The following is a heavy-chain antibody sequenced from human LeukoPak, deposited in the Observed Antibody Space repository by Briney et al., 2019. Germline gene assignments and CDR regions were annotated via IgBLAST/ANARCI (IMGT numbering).Heavy chain of an antibody. J-gene: IGHJ4*02. D-gene: IGHD3-3*01. Sequence: GGSLRLSCAASGFTFSSYAMHWVRQAPGKGLEWVAVISYDGSNKYYADSVKGRFTISRDNSKNTLYLQMNSLRAEDTAVYYCAREERYDFWSGYFDYWGQGTLVTVSS. CDR1: GFTFSSYA. V-gene: IGHV3-30-3*01. CDR2: ISYDGSNK. CDR3: AREERYDFWSGYFDY.